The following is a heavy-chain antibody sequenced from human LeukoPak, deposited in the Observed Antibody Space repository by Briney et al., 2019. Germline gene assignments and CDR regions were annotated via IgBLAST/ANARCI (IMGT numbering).Heavy chain of an antibody. Sequence: GRSLRLSCAASGFTFSSYAMHWVRQAPGKGLEWVAVISYDGSNKYYADSVKGRFTISRDNSKNTLYLQMNSLRAEDTAVYYCVRDVAGEPRRSYFDYWGQGTLVTVSS. D-gene: IGHD3-16*01. V-gene: IGHV3-30-3*01. CDR1: GFTFSSYA. CDR2: ISYDGSNK. CDR3: VRDVAGEPRRSYFDY. J-gene: IGHJ4*02.